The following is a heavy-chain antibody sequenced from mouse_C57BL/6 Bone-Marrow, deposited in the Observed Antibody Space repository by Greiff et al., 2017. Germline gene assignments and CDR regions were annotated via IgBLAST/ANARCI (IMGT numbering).Heavy chain of an antibody. CDR3: AREGTTVPFGY. CDR2: ISYDGSN. V-gene: IGHV3-6*01. CDR1: GYSITSGYY. J-gene: IGHJ3*01. D-gene: IGHD1-1*01. Sequence: VQLQQSGPGLVKPSQSLSLTCSVTGYSITSGYYWNWIRQFPGNKLEWMGYISYDGSNNYNPSLKNRISITRDTSKNQFFLKLNSVTTEDTATYYCAREGTTVPFGYWGQGTLVTVSA.